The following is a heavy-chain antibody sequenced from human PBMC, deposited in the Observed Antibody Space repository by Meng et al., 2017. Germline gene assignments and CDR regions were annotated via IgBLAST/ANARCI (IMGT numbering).Heavy chain of an antibody. Sequence: GESLKISCAASGFTFSDYYMSWIRQAPGKGLEWVSYISSSGSTIYYADSVKGRFTISRDNAKNSLYLQMSSLRAEDTAVYYCAREDTAMVIRGYDYWGQGTLVTVSS. CDR2: ISSSGSTI. D-gene: IGHD5-18*01. V-gene: IGHV3-11*04. CDR3: AREDTAMVIRGYDY. J-gene: IGHJ4*02. CDR1: GFTFSDYY.